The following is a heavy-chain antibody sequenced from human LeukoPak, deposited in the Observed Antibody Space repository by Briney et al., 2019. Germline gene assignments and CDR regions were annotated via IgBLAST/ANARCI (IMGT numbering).Heavy chain of an antibody. D-gene: IGHD3-22*01. Sequence: GRSLRLSCAASGFTFDDYAMHWVRQAPGKGLEWVSGISWNSGSIGYADSVKGRFIISRDNAKNSLYLQMNSLRAEDTALYYCAKSSDGTGYYDVHDWGQGTLVTVSS. CDR2: ISWNSGSI. V-gene: IGHV3-9*01. CDR3: AKSSDGTGYYDVHD. CDR1: GFTFDDYA. J-gene: IGHJ4*02.